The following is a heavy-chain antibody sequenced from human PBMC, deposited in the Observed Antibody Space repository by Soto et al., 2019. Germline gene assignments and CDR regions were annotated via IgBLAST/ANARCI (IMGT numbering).Heavy chain of an antibody. CDR1: GGSISSSSYY. CDR2: IYYSGST. D-gene: IGHD3-10*01. CDR3: AGYVPGRSRWFDP. V-gene: IGHV4-39*01. Sequence: SETLSLTCTVSGGSISSSSYYWGWIRQPPGKGLEWIGSIYYSGSTYYNPSLKSRVTISVDTSKNQFSLKLSSVTAADTAVYYCAGYVPGRSRWFDPWDQGTLVTVSS. J-gene: IGHJ5*02.